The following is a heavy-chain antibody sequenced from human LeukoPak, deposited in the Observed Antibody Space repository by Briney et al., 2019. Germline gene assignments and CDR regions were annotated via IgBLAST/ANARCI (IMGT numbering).Heavy chain of an antibody. CDR2: IKSKTDGGTS. D-gene: IGHD3-9*01. CDR1: GFTFTNAW. CDR3: TTDYDVLPLQD. V-gene: IGHV3-15*01. Sequence: GGSLRLSCEASGFTFTNAWMIWVRQAPGKGPEWLGRIKSKTDGGTSDYAAPVKGRFTISRDDSKNTLYLQMNSLKTEDTAVYYCTTDYDVLPLQDWGQGTLVTVSS. J-gene: IGHJ4*02.